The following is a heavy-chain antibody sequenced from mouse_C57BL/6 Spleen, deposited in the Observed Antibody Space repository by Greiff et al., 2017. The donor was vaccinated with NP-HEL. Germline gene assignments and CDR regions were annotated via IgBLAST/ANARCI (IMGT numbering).Heavy chain of an antibody. CDR3: AREGLDYAMDY. V-gene: IGHV1-54*01. Sequence: VKLQQSGAELVRPGTSVKVSCKASGYAFTNYLIEWVKQRPGQGLEWIGVINPGSGGTNYNEKFKGKATLTADKSSSTAYMQLSSLTSEDSAVYFCAREGLDYAMDYWGQGTSVTVSS. CDR1: GYAFTNYL. J-gene: IGHJ4*01. D-gene: IGHD3-3*01. CDR2: INPGSGGT.